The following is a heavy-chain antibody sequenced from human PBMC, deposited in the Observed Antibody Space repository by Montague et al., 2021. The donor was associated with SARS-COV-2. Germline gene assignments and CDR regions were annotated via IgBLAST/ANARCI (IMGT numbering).Heavy chain of an antibody. V-gene: IGHV4-39*01. D-gene: IGHD6-19*01. J-gene: IGHJ4*01. CDR3: ASLVPTAVGGRGHFDN. CDR1: GVSITTTGHS. Sequence: SETLSLTCTVSGVSITTTGHSWGWVRQTPGKGLEWIGTFYYTEGTSYNPSLRSRVTMSVDTSKNQFSLRLTSMTAADTAVFYCASLVPTAVGGRGHFDNWGLGTLVTVSS. CDR2: FYYTEGT.